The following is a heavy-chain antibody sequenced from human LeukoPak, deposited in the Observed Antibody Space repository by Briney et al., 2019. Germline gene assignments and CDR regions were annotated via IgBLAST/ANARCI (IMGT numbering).Heavy chain of an antibody. Sequence: GGSLRLSCAASGFTFSGSAMHWVRQASGKGLEWVARIRSKANSYATAYAASVKGSFTISRDDSKNTAYLQMNSLKTEDTAVYYCTHAGTGYYGMDVWGQGTTVTVSS. CDR1: GFTFSGSA. V-gene: IGHV3-73*01. CDR3: THAGTGYYGMDV. CDR2: IRSKANSYAT. J-gene: IGHJ6*02. D-gene: IGHD6-13*01.